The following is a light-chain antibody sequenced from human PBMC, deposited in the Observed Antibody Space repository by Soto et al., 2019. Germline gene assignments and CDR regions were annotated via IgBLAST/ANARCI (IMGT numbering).Light chain of an antibody. CDR3: QQYTNWPYT. CDR1: QSVGSN. CDR2: RAS. Sequence: EIVMTQSPATLSVSPGERASLSCRASQSVGSNLAWYQQTAGQAPRLLIYRASTRATGTPARFSGSGSGTEFTLTISSLQSEDFAVYSCQQYTNWPYTFGQGTKLEIK. V-gene: IGKV3-15*01. J-gene: IGKJ2*01.